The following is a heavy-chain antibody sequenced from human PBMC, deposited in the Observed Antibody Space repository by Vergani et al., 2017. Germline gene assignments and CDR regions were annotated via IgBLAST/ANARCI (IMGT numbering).Heavy chain of an antibody. J-gene: IGHJ4*02. CDR3: AGGKLRGSWYGKYWFDY. V-gene: IGHV4-34*01. Sequence: QVQLQQWGAGLLKPSETLSLTCAVYGGSFSGYYWSWIRQPPGKGLEWIGEINHSGSTNYNPSLKSRVTISVDTSKNQFSLKLSSVTAADTAVYYCAGGKLRGSWYGKYWFDYWGQGTLVTVSS. D-gene: IGHD6-13*01. CDR2: INHSGST. CDR1: GGSFSGYY.